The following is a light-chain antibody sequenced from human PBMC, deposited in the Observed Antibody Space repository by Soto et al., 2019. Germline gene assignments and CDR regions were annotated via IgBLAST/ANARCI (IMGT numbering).Light chain of an antibody. CDR2: EVT. V-gene: IGLV2-23*02. Sequence: QSALTQPASVSGSPGRSISISCTGTSSDVGSYIIVSWYQQKSGEAPKLIISEVTKRPAGVSARFFGSKSGNTASLTISELQPEDEADDYCSSFAGDGYWVFGGGTQLTVL. J-gene: IGLJ3*02. CDR3: SSFAGDGYWV. CDR1: SSDVGSYII.